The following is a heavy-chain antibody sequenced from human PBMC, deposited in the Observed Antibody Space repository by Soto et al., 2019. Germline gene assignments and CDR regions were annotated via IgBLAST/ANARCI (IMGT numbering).Heavy chain of an antibody. CDR1: GFTFSNYG. D-gene: IGHD4-17*01. CDR2: ISYHGSDK. Sequence: QVQLVESGGGVVQPGRSLRLSCAASGFTFSNYGMHWVRQAPGKGLEWVAVISYHGSDKYYADSVKGRFTIPRDNSKNTLYLQMDSLRAEDTAGYYCAKDHLTTTVTTVGYWGQGTLVTVSS. J-gene: IGHJ4*02. CDR3: AKDHLTTTVTTVGY. V-gene: IGHV3-30*18.